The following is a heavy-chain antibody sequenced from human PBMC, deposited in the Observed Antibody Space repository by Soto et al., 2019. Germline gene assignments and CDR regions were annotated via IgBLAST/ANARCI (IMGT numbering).Heavy chain of an antibody. Sequence: LGESRKISCKGSGYIFIDYWIGWVRQMPGKGLEWMGIVYPRDSDTRYSPSFQGQVTISADRSTGTAFLQRRSLKASDTALYYCARPPLPGYSIHFNSSGPGTLVTVSS. CDR1: GYIFIDYW. CDR3: ARPPLPGYSIHFNS. J-gene: IGHJ4*02. V-gene: IGHV5-51*01. CDR2: VYPRDSDT. D-gene: IGHD2-15*01.